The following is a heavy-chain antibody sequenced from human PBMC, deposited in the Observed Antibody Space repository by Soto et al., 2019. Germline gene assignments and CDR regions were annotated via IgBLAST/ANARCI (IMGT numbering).Heavy chain of an antibody. CDR1: GFTFSSYS. J-gene: IGHJ4*02. V-gene: IGHV3-21*01. CDR3: ARDHTVAIFGVVTRGYFDY. D-gene: IGHD3-3*01. CDR2: ISSSSSYI. Sequence: GGSLRLSCAASGFTFSSYSMNWVRQAPGKGLEWVSSISSSSSYIYYADSVKGRFTISRDNAKNSLYLQMNSLRAEDTAVYYCARDHTVAIFGVVTRGYFDYWGQGTLVTVSS.